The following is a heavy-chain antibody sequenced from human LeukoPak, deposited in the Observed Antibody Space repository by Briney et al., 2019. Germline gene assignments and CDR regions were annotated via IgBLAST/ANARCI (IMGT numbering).Heavy chain of an antibody. CDR3: ATKQWLAPPPDS. V-gene: IGHV3-74*01. CDR1: GFTFSKNW. Sequence: GGSLRLSCAASGFTFSKNWMLWVRQAPGKGRESVSRINTDGTVTTYADSVKGRFTVSRDNADNTMFLQMNSVRDEDTAVYYCATKQWLAPPPDSWGQGTPVTVSS. CDR2: INTDGTVT. D-gene: IGHD6-19*01. J-gene: IGHJ4*02.